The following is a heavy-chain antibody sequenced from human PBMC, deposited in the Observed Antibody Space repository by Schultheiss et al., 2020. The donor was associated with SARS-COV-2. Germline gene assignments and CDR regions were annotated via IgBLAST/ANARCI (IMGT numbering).Heavy chain of an antibody. V-gene: IGHV1-69*13. CDR3: ARDQAPYYYYYGMDV. CDR2: IIPIFGTA. CDR1: GYTFTSYG. J-gene: IGHJ6*02. Sequence: SVKVSCKASGYTFTSYGINWVRQAPGQGLEWMGGIIPIFGTANYAQKFQGRVTITADESTSTAYMELSSLRSEDTAVYYCARDQAPYYYYYGMDVWGQGTTVTVSS.